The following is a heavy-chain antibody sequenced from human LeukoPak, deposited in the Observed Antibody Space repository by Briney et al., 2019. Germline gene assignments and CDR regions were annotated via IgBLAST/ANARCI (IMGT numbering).Heavy chain of an antibody. D-gene: IGHD5-24*01. CDR3: ARIIEMATIFAPFDP. CDR1: GVSISSSNYY. CDR2: IYYSGST. V-gene: IGHV4-39*01. Sequence: SETLSLTCTVSGVSISSSNYYWGWIRQPPGKGREWIGSIYYSGSTYYSPSLKSRVTISVDTSKNQFSLKLSSVTAADTAVYYCARIIEMATIFAPFDPWGQGTLVTVSS. J-gene: IGHJ5*02.